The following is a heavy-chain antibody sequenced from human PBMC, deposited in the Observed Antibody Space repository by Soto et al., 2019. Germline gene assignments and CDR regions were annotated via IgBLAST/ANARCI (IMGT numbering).Heavy chain of an antibody. J-gene: IGHJ4*02. V-gene: IGHV2-5*02. Sequence: QITLKESGPTLVKPTQTLTLTCTFSGFSLSTSGVGVGWIRQPPGKALEWLALIYWDDDKRYSPSLRSRITISKDTSKNQVVLTMTNMDPVDTATYFCAHHPYYCAWPYSFDYGGQGTLVTVSS. D-gene: IGHD3-10*01. CDR3: AHHPYYCAWPYSFDY. CDR2: IYWDDDK. CDR1: GFSLSTSGVG.